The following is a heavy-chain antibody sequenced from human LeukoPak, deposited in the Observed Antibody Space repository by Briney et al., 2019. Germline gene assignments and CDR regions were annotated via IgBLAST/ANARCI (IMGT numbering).Heavy chain of an antibody. V-gene: IGHV4-4*02. Sequence: SGTLSLTCAVSGGSITTTNWWSWVRQPPGKRLEGIGEVHLNGATNYNPSLESRFSMSIDKSNNHLSLEVNSVTAADTAMYYCTRESGAFSPFGFWGQGTLVTVSS. CDR3: TRESGAFSPFGF. J-gene: IGHJ4*02. CDR1: GGSITTTNW. CDR2: VHLNGAT. D-gene: IGHD1-26*01.